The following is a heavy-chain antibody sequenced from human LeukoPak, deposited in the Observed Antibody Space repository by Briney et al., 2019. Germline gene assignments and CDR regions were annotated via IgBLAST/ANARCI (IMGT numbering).Heavy chain of an antibody. CDR3: ARRRYSGSYRFDY. J-gene: IGHJ4*02. CDR1: GGSISSSNW. CDR2: IYHSGST. D-gene: IGHD1-26*01. V-gene: IGHV4-4*02. Sequence: SETLSLTCTVSGGSISSSNWWSWVRQPPGKGLEWIGEIYHSGSTNYNPSLKSRVTISVDTSKNQFSLKLSSVTAADTAVYYCARRRYSGSYRFDYWGQGTLVTVSS.